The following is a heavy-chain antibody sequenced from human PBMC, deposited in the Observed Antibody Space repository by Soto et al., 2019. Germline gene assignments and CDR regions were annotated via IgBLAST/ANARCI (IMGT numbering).Heavy chain of an antibody. CDR2: TWYDGSYK. J-gene: IGHJ6*02. D-gene: IGHD2-2*01. Sequence: QVQLVESGGGVVQAGRSLRLSCAASGFSFSTNGMHWVRQAPGKGLEWVAVTWYDGSYKDYADSVKGRFTISRDNSKNTLYLQVNSLRAEDTAVYYCARGNYASAYAMDVWGQGTTVSVSS. CDR1: GFSFSTNG. V-gene: IGHV3-33*01. CDR3: ARGNYASAYAMDV.